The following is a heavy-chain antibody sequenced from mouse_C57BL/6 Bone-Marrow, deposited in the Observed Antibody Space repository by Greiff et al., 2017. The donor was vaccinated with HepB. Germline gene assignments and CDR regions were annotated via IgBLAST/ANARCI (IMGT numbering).Heavy chain of an antibody. V-gene: IGHV5-16*01. CDR1: GFTFSDYY. CDR3: ARDLDYFDY. Sequence: EVMLVESGGGLVQPGSSMKLSCTASGFTFSDYYMAWVRQVPEKGLEWVANINYDGSSTYYLDSLKSRFIISRDNAKNIQYLQLSSLKSEDTATYYCARDLDYFDYGGQGTTLTVSS. J-gene: IGHJ2*01. CDR2: INYDGSST.